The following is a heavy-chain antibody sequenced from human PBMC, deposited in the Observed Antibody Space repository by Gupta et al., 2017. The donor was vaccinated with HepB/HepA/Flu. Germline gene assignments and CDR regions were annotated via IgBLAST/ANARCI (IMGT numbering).Heavy chain of an antibody. V-gene: IGHV3-48*01. CDR2: GSGSGSFI. D-gene: IGHD2-15*01. CDR3: ARDGSGGSLGDY. Sequence: YGSGSGSFIQYADSVKGRFTISRDNAKSSLYLQLTSLRGEDTAVYYCARDGSGGSLGDYWGQGTLVTVSS. J-gene: IGHJ4*02.